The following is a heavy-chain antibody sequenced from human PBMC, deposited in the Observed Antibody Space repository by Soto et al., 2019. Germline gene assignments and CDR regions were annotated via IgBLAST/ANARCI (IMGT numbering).Heavy chain of an antibody. J-gene: IGHJ4*02. CDR2: IYASGTT. V-gene: IGHV3-66*01. Sequence: EVQLVESGGGLVQPGESLRLSCAASEFSVSSNYMSWVRQAPGKGLEWVSVIYASGTTYYADSVRGRFTISRDSSKNTLYLHMNSLRAEDTAVYYCARKPYGFTSGCYYTDYWGQGTLVTVSS. D-gene: IGHD2-2*01. CDR3: ARKPYGFTSGCYYTDY. CDR1: EFSVSSNY.